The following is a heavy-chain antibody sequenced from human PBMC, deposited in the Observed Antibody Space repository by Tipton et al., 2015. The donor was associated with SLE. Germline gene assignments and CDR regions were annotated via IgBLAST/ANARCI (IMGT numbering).Heavy chain of an antibody. CDR2: IYYSGST. D-gene: IGHD6-19*01. CDR1: GGSISSYY. CDR3: ARAQQWLVQNNWFDP. Sequence: TLSLTCTVSGGSISSYYWSWIRQPPGKGLEWIGYIYYSGSTYYNPSLKSRVTISVDTSKNQFSLKLSSVTATDAAVYYCARAQQWLVQNNWFDPWGQGTLVTVSS. V-gene: IGHV4-59*08. J-gene: IGHJ5*02.